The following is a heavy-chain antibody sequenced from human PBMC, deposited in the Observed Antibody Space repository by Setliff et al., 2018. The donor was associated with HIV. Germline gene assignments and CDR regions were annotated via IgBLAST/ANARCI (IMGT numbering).Heavy chain of an antibody. Sequence: ASVKVSCKASGHTFTNVDIHWLRRATGQGLEWIGWMNPNSGFSGYAQKFQGRVTMTRDTSISPAYMELSSLTSEDTGVYYCASGKGVGGVIITGGLDVWGKGTTVTVSS. D-gene: IGHD3-10*01. CDR3: ASGKGVGGVIITGGLDV. CDR2: MNPNSGFS. V-gene: IGHV1-8*01. CDR1: GHTFTNVD. J-gene: IGHJ6*04.